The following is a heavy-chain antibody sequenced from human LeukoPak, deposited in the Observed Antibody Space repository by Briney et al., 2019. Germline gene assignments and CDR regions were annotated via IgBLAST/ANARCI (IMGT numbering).Heavy chain of an antibody. D-gene: IGHD3-10*01. CDR1: GGSFSGYY. CDR2: INHSGST. J-gene: IGHJ4*02. CDR3: ARHYGIWFGELSEYYFDY. Sequence: SETLSLTCAVYGGSFSGYYWSWIRQPPGKGLEWIGEINHSGSTNYNPSLKSRVTISVDTSKNQFSLKLSSVTAADTAVYYCARHYGIWFGELSEYYFDYWGQGTLVTVSS. V-gene: IGHV4-34*01.